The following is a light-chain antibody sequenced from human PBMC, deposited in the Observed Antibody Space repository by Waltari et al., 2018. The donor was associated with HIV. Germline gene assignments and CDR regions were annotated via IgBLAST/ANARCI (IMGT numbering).Light chain of an antibody. V-gene: IGKV1-9*01. Sequence: DIQLTQSPALLSASVGDRVTISCRASQDIDSYLAWYHQKPGKAPKLLIFAASTLQNGVSSRFSGSGSGTEFTLTSSGLQPEDCATYYCQQLKSYPLTFGGGTTVE. CDR1: QDIDSY. J-gene: IGKJ4*01. CDR2: AAS. CDR3: QQLKSYPLT.